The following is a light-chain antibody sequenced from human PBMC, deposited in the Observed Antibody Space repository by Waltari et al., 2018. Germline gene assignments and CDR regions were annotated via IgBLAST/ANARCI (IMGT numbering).Light chain of an antibody. J-gene: IGKJ4*01. CDR1: QSVSSY. V-gene: IGKV3-11*01. CDR3: QQRSNWPLT. CDR2: DAS. Sequence: EIVLTQSPATLSLSPGERATLSCRASQSVSSYLAWYQQKPGQAPRLLSYDASNRATGSPARVSGSGSGTDFTLTISSLEPEDFAVYYCQQRSNWPLTFGGGTEVEIK.